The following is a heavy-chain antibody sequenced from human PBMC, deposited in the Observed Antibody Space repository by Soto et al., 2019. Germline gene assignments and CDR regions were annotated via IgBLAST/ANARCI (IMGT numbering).Heavy chain of an antibody. D-gene: IGHD2-21*02. CDR1: GGSISSGGYY. V-gene: IGHV4-31*03. Sequence: QVQLQESGPGLVKPSQTLSLTCTVSGGSISSGGYYWSWIRQHPGKGLEWIGYIYYSGSTYYNPSLKSRVTIXVXTPXNQFSLKLSSVTAADTAVYYCARVCGGDCHNAFDIWGQGTMVTVSS. CDR3: ARVCGGDCHNAFDI. J-gene: IGHJ3*02. CDR2: IYYSGST.